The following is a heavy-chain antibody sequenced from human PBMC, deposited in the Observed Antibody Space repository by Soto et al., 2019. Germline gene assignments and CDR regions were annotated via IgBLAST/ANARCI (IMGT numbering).Heavy chain of an antibody. CDR2: IYSSGST. V-gene: IGHV4-4*07. CDR1: GVAISGYY. CDR3: ARGQRFSDWFDP. Sequence: PSETLSLTCTVTGVAISGYYWTWIRQSDGEGLEWIGRIYSSGSTNYNPSLKSRVTISLDTSMNYFSLRLSSVTAADTAVYYCARGQRFSDWFDPWGQGTLVTVSS. J-gene: IGHJ5*02. D-gene: IGHD3-3*01.